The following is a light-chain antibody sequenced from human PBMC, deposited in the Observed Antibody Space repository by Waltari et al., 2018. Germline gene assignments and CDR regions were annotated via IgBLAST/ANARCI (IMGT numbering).Light chain of an antibody. V-gene: IGKV1-33*01. CDR3: QQYKDLPRT. J-gene: IGKJ1*01. CDR2: DAS. Sequence: DIQMTQSPSSMSASVGDRVSITCQASQDISIYLSWYQQKPGKAPKVLIYDASNLETGVPSRFTGSRSGTDFTFTISSLQPEDIETYYCQQYKDLPRTFGQGTKVEIK. CDR1: QDISIY.